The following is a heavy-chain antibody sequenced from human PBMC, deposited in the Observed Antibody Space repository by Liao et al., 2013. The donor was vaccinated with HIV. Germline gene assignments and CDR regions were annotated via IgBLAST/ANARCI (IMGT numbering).Heavy chain of an antibody. CDR2: FYHSGAT. CDR3: ARAVSSDNYNDAFDF. J-gene: IGHJ3*01. V-gene: IGHV4-30-2*01. D-gene: IGHD6-19*01. Sequence: QLQLQESGSGLVEPSQTLSLTCTVSGASLSYGGYSWSWIRQTPGKGLEWIGYFYHSGATFYNPSLKSRVSISVDRSRNQFSLRLTSVTAADTAVYFCARAVSSDNYNDAFDFWGRGTMVVVSS. CDR1: GASLSYGGYS.